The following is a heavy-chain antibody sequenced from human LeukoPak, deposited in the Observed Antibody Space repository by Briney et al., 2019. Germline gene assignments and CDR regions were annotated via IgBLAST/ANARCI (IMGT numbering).Heavy chain of an antibody. J-gene: IGHJ5*02. D-gene: IGHD6-19*01. CDR2: IYYSGST. V-gene: IGHV4-59*01. CDR1: GGSISSYY. CDR3: ARDMSPSRYSSGWYA. Sequence: SETLSLTCTVSGGSISSYYWSWIRQPPGKGLEWIGYIYYSGSTNYNPSLKSRVTISVDTSKNQFSLKLSSVTAADTAVYYCARDMSPSRYSSGWYAWGQGTLVTVPS.